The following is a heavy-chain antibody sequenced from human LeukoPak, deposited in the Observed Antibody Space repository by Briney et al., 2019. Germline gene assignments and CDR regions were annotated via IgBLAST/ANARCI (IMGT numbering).Heavy chain of an antibody. V-gene: IGHV3-30*04. D-gene: IGHD6-13*01. CDR2: ISYDGSNK. Sequence: PGRSLRLFCAASGFTFSSYAMHWVRQAPGKGLEWVAVISYDGSNKYYADSVKGRFTISRDNSKNTLYLQMNSLRAEDTAVYYCARALAAAEENWFDPWGQGTLVTVSS. J-gene: IGHJ5*02. CDR1: GFTFSSYA. CDR3: ARALAAAEENWFDP.